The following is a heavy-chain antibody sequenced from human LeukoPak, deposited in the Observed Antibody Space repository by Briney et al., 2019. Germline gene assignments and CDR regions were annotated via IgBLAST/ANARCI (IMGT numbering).Heavy chain of an antibody. CDR3: ARGGRKSRGVDIVRKKETGYYYYMDV. J-gene: IGHJ6*03. Sequence: GGSLRLSCAASGFTFSSYSMNWVRQAPGKGLELVANIKQDGGEKYYVDSVKGRFTISRDNAKNSLYLQMNSLRAEDTAVYYCARGGRKSRGVDIVRKKETGYYYYMDVWGKGTTVTISS. V-gene: IGHV3-7*01. CDR1: GFTFSSYS. D-gene: IGHD2-15*01. CDR2: IKQDGGEK.